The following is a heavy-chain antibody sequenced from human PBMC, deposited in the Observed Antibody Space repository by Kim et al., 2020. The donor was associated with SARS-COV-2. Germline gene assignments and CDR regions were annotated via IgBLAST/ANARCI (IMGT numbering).Heavy chain of an antibody. D-gene: IGHD5-18*01. V-gene: IGHV3-7*01. CDR2: IKQDGSET. Sequence: GGSLRLSCAASGFTFSSYWMSWVRHAPGKGLEWVANIKQDGSETYYVDSVKGRFTISRDNAKNSLYLQMNSLRAEDTAVYYCARDFWGYCYCSDYWGHGTLGTVSS. CDR3: ARDFWGYCYCSDY. J-gene: IGHJ4*03. CDR1: GFTFSSYW.